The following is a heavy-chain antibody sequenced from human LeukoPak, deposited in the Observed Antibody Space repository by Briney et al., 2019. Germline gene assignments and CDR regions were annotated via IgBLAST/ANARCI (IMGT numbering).Heavy chain of an antibody. J-gene: IGHJ4*02. V-gene: IGHV4-34*01. CDR3: ARGRRTGTTDY. CDR1: GGSFSGYY. CDR2: INHSGST. Sequence: SETPSLTCAVYGGSFSGYYWSWIRQPPGKGLEWIGEINHSGSTNYNPSLKSRVTISVDTSKNQFSLKLSSVTAADTAVYYCARGRRTGTTDYWGQGTLVTVSS. D-gene: IGHD1-7*01.